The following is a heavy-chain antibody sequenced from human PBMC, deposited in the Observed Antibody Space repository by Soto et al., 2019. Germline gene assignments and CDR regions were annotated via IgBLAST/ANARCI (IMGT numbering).Heavy chain of an antibody. CDR2: INDTGNI. Sequence: QVQLQQWGAGLLKPSETLSLTCAVYGGSFSGYQWTWIRQTPGKGREWIGEINDTGNINYNPSLKSRVTILLDTPKKQISLKLSSVTAADTAVYYCARGLIVWFGELSRRGGYYYYMDVWGKGTTVTVSS. CDR1: GGSFSGYQ. J-gene: IGHJ6*03. CDR3: ARGLIVWFGELSRRGGYYYYMDV. D-gene: IGHD3-10*01. V-gene: IGHV4-34*01.